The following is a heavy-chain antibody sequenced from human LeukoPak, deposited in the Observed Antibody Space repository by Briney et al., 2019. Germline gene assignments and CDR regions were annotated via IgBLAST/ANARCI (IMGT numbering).Heavy chain of an antibody. J-gene: IGHJ5*02. CDR3: ARDPRRDGYNLSWFDP. Sequence: GGSLRLSCAASGFTFSSYAMHWVRQPPGKGLEWVAVIWYDGSNKYYADSVKGRFTISRDDSKNTLYLQMNSLTAEDTAVYYCARDPRRDGYNLSWFDPWGQGTLVTVSS. V-gene: IGHV3-33*08. CDR1: GFTFSSYA. D-gene: IGHD5-24*01. CDR2: IWYDGSNK.